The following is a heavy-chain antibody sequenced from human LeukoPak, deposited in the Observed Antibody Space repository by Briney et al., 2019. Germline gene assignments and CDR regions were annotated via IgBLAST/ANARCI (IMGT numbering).Heavy chain of an antibody. CDR1: GGSISSYY. Sequence: SETLSLTCTVSGGSISSYYWSWIRQPAGKGLEWIGRIYTSGSTNYNPSLKSRVTMSVDTSKNQFSLKLSSVTAADTAVYYCARANVDYYDSSGYYSYFDYWGQGTLVTVSS. CDR3: ARANVDYYDSSGYYSYFDY. J-gene: IGHJ4*02. CDR2: IYTSGST. D-gene: IGHD3-22*01. V-gene: IGHV4-4*07.